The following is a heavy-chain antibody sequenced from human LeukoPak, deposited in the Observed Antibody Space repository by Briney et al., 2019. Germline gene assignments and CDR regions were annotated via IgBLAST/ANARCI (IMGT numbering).Heavy chain of an antibody. D-gene: IGHD3-3*01. Sequence: GASVKVSCKASGYTFTGYYMHWVRPAPGQGRAWMGWINPNSGGTNYAQKSQGRVPMTRDTSISTAYMELSRLRSDDTAVYYCARDSNLEWLLYSAFDIWGQGTMVTVSS. J-gene: IGHJ3*02. V-gene: IGHV1-2*02. CDR3: ARDSNLEWLLYSAFDI. CDR1: GYTFTGYY. CDR2: INPNSGGT.